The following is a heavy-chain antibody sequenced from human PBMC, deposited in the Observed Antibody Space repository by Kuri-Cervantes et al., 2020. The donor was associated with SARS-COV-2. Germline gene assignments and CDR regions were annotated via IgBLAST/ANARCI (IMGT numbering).Heavy chain of an antibody. CDR1: GGFISGDTYY. Sequence: SETLSLTCTVSGGFISGDTYYWSWVRQPAGKGLEWIGRIYSSGNTNYNPSLKSRVTISEDTSKNQFSLKLTSVTAADTAVYFCARGRGYHDSSGYYFDSWGQGTLVTVSS. CDR2: IYSSGNT. V-gene: IGHV4-61*02. CDR3: ARGRGYHDSSGYYFDS. D-gene: IGHD3-22*01. J-gene: IGHJ4*02.